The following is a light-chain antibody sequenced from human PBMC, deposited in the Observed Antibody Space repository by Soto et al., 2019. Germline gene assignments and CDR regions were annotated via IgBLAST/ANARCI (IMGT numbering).Light chain of an antibody. V-gene: IGKV1-33*01. J-gene: IGKJ1*01. CDR3: QQYENLPPT. CDR1: QDITNS. Sequence: IQTTQSQSYLSASIGDRLTITSEASQDITNSLNWYQQTPGNATKILIYDAYNLETGVPSRLSGGGSGTDFTFTISSLQPEDSATDYCQQYENLPPTFGQGTKVDIK. CDR2: DAY.